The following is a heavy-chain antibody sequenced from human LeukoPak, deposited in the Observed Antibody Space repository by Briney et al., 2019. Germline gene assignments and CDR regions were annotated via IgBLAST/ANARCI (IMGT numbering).Heavy chain of an antibody. D-gene: IGHD3-16*01. J-gene: IGHJ4*02. V-gene: IGHV1-69*13. Sequence: SVKVSCKASGGTFSSYAISWVRQAPGQGLEWMGGIIPIFGTANYAQKFQGRVTITADESTSTAYMELSSLRSEDTAVYYCAREEGAVSYFDYWGQGTLVTVSS. CDR2: IIPIFGTA. CDR3: AREEGAVSYFDY. CDR1: GGTFSSYA.